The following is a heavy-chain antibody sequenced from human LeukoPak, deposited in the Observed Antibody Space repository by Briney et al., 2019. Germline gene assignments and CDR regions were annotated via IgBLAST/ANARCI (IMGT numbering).Heavy chain of an antibody. J-gene: IGHJ4*02. CDR2: IHYSGST. CDR1: GGSISSHY. V-gene: IGHV4-59*11. Sequence: SETLSLTCTVSGGSISSHYWSWIRQPPGKGLEWIGYIHYSGSTNYNPSLKSRVTISVDTSKNQFSLKLSSVTAADTAVYYCASQGHWGQGTLVTVSS. CDR3: ASQGH.